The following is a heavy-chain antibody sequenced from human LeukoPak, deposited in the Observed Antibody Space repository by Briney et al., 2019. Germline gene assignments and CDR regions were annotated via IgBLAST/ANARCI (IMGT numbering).Heavy chain of an antibody. V-gene: IGHV3-73*01. CDR2: IKTRYNNYAT. CDR1: GFTFSDSA. Sequence: GGSLRLSCVASGFTFSDSAIHWVRQASGKGLEWLGRIKTRYNNYATAYAASVRGRFTVSRDDSKNTAYLQMDSLKTEDAAVYYCSRYSDYYYAIDVWGQGTTVAVSS. CDR3: SRYSDYYYAIDV. D-gene: IGHD1-26*01. J-gene: IGHJ6*02.